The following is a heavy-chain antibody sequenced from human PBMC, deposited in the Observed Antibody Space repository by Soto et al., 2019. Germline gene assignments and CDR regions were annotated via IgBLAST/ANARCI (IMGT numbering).Heavy chain of an antibody. J-gene: IGHJ3*02. V-gene: IGHV4-31*03. D-gene: IGHD3-3*01. CDR1: GGSISSGGYY. CDR3: ARDSPYDFWSGYSNAFDI. Sequence: QVQLQESGPGLVKPSQTLSLTCTVSGGSISSGGYYWSWIRQHPGKGLEWIGYIYYSGSTYYNPSLKSRVTISLDTSQNQFSLKLSSVTAADTAVYFCARDSPYDFWSGYSNAFDIWGQGTMVTVSS. CDR2: IYYSGST.